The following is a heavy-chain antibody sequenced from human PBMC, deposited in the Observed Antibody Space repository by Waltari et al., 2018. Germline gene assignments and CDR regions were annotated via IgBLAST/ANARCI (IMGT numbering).Heavy chain of an antibody. CDR3: AKDLNYGGNLDY. V-gene: IGHV3-30*18. J-gene: IGHJ4*02. D-gene: IGHD2-15*01. CDR1: GFTFSSYG. Sequence: QVQLVESGGGVVQPGRSLRLSCAASGFTFSSYGMHWVRQAPGKGLEWVAVISYDGSNKYYADSVKGRFTISRDNSKNTLYLQMNSLRAEDTAVYYCAKDLNYGGNLDYWGQGTLVTVSS. CDR2: ISYDGSNK.